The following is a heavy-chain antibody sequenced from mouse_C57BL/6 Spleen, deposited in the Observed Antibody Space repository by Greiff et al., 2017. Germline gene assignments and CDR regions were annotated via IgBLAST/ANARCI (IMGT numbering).Heavy chain of an antibody. D-gene: IGHD2-4*01. Sequence: QVQLKQPGAELVKPGASVKLSCKASGYTFTSYWMHWVKQRPGQGLEWIGMIHPNSGSTNYNEKFKSKATLTVDKSSSTAYMQLSSLTSEDSAVYYCAPLYYDYDPLFFAYWGQGTLVTVSA. CDR1: GYTFTSYW. V-gene: IGHV1-64*01. CDR2: IHPNSGST. J-gene: IGHJ3*01. CDR3: APLYYDYDPLFFAY.